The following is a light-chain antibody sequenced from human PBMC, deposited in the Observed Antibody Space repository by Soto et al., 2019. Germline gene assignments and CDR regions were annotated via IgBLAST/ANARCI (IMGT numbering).Light chain of an antibody. J-gene: IGKJ2*01. CDR3: QHDGSSPPNYT. Sequence: EIVLTQSPGTLSLSPGERATLSCRASQCVSSSYLAWYQQKPGQAPRLVIYGASSRASGIQDRFSGSGSGTDFSLTIRRLEHEDFAVYFCQHDGSSPPNYTFGQRNKLEIK. V-gene: IGKV3-20*01. CDR1: QCVSSSY. CDR2: GAS.